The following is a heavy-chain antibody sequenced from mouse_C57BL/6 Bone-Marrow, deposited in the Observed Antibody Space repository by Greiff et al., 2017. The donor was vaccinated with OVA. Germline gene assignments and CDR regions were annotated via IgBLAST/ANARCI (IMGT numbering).Heavy chain of an antibody. CDR2: INPRTGGT. D-gene: IGHD1-1*01. CDR3: VRKSYYGSYPAWFAY. V-gene: IGHV1-42*01. Sequence: VQLKESGPELVKPGASVKISCKASGYSFTGYYMNWVKQSPEQSLEWIGEINPRTGGTTYNQKFKAKATLTADKSSSTAYMQLKSLTSEDTAVYDCVRKSYYGSYPAWFAYWGQGTLVTVSA. J-gene: IGHJ3*01. CDR1: GYSFTGYY.